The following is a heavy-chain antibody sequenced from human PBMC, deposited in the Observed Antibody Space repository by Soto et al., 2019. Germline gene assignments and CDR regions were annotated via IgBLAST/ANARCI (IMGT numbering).Heavy chain of an antibody. V-gene: IGHV3-7*05. CDR3: ARDWNGYRDY. Sequence: PGGSLRLSCAASGFTFRRFAMSWVRQAPGKGLEWVSNINEDGSNTYYVDSVKGRFTISRDNAKNTLYLQMNSLRAEDTAVYYCARDWNGYRDYWGQGALVTVSS. J-gene: IGHJ4*02. CDR1: GFTFRRFA. CDR2: INEDGSNT. D-gene: IGHD5-12*01.